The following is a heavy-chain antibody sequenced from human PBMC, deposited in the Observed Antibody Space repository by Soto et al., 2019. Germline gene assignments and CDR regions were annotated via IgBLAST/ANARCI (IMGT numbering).Heavy chain of an antibody. CDR1: GGFVNSDTHS. Sequence: PSETLSLTCTVSGGFVNSDTHSWSWIRQTPGKRLEWIGFIYSGGSTKNPSLGSRVTMSVDTSKNQFSLKLRSVIVADTAVYHCARFVRSCSATTCSTRADVWGQGITVTVSS. D-gene: IGHD2-2*01. J-gene: IGHJ6*02. CDR2: IYSGGST. V-gene: IGHV4-61*01. CDR3: ARFVRSCSATTCSTRADV.